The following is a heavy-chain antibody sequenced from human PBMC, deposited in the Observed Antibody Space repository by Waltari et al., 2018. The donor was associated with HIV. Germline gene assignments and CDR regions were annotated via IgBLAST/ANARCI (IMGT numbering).Heavy chain of an antibody. CDR3: ARGSLGPAAIHNYYYGMDV. CDR1: GYTFTSYD. J-gene: IGHJ6*02. D-gene: IGHD2-2*02. V-gene: IGHV1-8*01. Sequence: QVQLVQSGAEVKKPGASVKVSCKASGYTFTSYDINWVRQATGQGLEWMGWMNPNRGNTGYAQKCQSRVTMTRSTSISTAYMELSSLRSEDTAVYYCARGSLGPAAIHNYYYGMDVWGQGTTVTVSS. CDR2: MNPNRGNT.